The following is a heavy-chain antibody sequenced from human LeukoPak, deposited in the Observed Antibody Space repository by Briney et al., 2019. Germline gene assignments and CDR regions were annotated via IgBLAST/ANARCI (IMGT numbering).Heavy chain of an antibody. J-gene: IGHJ4*02. Sequence: PGGSLRLSCAASGFTASSSYMNWVRQAPGKGLEWVSLIYSGGSTYYADSVKGRFTISRDNSKNTLYLQMNSLRAEDTAVYYCARDLGGIYSGSYYSWGQGTLVTVSS. CDR3: ARDLGGIYSGSYYS. CDR1: GFTASSSY. V-gene: IGHV3-53*01. CDR2: IYSGGST. D-gene: IGHD1-26*01.